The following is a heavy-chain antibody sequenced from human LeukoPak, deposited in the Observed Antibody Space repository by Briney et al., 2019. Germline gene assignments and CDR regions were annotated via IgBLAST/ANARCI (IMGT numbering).Heavy chain of an antibody. CDR1: GFTFSSYA. J-gene: IGHJ4*02. D-gene: IGHD2-15*01. V-gene: IGHV3-30-3*01. Sequence: PGRSLRLSCAASGFTFSSYAMHWVRQAPGKGLEWVAVISYDGSNKYYADSVKGRFTISRDSSKNTLYLQMHSLRAEDTAVYYCAARPGEVAVPYDYWGQGTLVTVSS. CDR3: AARPGEVAVPYDY. CDR2: ISYDGSNK.